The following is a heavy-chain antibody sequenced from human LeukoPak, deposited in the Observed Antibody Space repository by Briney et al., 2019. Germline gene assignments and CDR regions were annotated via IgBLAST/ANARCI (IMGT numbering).Heavy chain of an antibody. V-gene: IGHV4-4*07. D-gene: IGHD6-19*01. Sequence: SETLSLTCTVSGGSISSYYWSWIRQPAGKGLEWIGRIYTSGSTNYNPSLKRRVTMSVDTSKNQFSLKLSSVTAADTAVYYCARAPYSSGWYKKFAFDIWGQGTMVTVSS. CDR3: ARAPYSSGWYKKFAFDI. CDR1: GGSISSYY. CDR2: IYTSGST. J-gene: IGHJ3*02.